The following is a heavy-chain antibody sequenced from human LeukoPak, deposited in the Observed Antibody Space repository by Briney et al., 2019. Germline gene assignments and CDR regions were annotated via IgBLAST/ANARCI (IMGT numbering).Heavy chain of an antibody. J-gene: IGHJ4*02. D-gene: IGHD3-10*01. CDR1: GGTFSSYA. CDR2: IIPIFGTA. CDR3: ARDPRTMVRGVPAALRY. Sequence: SGRVACKASGGTFSSYAISWVRQAPGQGLEWMGGIIPIFGTANYAQKLQGRVTITADESTSPAYMELSSLRSEDTAVYYCARDPRTMVRGVPAALRYWGQGTLVTVSS. V-gene: IGHV1-69*13.